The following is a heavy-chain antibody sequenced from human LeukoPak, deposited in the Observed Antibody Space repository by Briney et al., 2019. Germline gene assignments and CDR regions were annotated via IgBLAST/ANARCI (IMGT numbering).Heavy chain of an antibody. CDR3: ARVATVDTAMVSDYYYYYQMDV. D-gene: IGHD5-18*01. V-gene: IGHV1-69*06. Sequence: SVKVSCKASGGTFSSYAISWVRQAPGQGLEWMGGIIPIFGTANYAQKFQGRVTITADKSTSTAYMELSSLRSEDTAVYYCARVATVDTAMVSDYYYYYQMDVWGKGTTVTVSS. J-gene: IGHJ6*03. CDR1: GGTFSSYA. CDR2: IIPIFGTA.